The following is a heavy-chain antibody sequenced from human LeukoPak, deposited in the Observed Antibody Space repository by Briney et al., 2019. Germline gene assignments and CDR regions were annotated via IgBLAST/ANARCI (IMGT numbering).Heavy chain of an antibody. CDR1: GGSFSTYY. D-gene: IGHD5-18*01. J-gene: IGHJ4*02. V-gene: IGHV4-34*01. Sequence: PSETLSLTCAVHGGSFSTYYWSWIRQPPGKGLEWMGEINHSGETRYNPSLKSRVTISVDTSKSQFSLKLSSVTAADTAVYLCARYSYGTYYFDSWGQGTLVTVSS. CDR2: INHSGET. CDR3: ARYSYGTYYFDS.